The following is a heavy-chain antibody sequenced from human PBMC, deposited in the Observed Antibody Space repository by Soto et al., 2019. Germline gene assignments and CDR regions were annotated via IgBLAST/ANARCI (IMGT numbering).Heavy chain of an antibody. CDR2: ISGSGGST. Sequence: EVQLLESGGGLVQPGGSQRLSCAASGFTFSSYAMSWVRQAPGKGLEWVSAISGSGGSTYYADSVKGRFTISRDNSKNTLYLQMNSLRAEDTAVYYCAKEGCSSTSCYAVGAFDIWGQGTMVTVSS. J-gene: IGHJ3*02. D-gene: IGHD2-2*01. CDR1: GFTFSSYA. CDR3: AKEGCSSTSCYAVGAFDI. V-gene: IGHV3-23*01.